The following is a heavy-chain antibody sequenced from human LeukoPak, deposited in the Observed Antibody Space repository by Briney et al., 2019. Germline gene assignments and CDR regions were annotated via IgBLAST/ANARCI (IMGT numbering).Heavy chain of an antibody. CDR3: ARTYDFWSGYWVDY. V-gene: IGHV4-34*01. CDR2: INHSGST. Sequence: SETLSLTCAVYGGSFSGYYWSWIRQPPGKGLEWIGEINHSGSTNYNPSLKSRVTISVDTSKNQFSLKLSSVTAAHTAVYYCARTYDFWSGYWVDYWGQGTLVTVSS. CDR1: GGSFSGYY. J-gene: IGHJ4*02. D-gene: IGHD3-3*01.